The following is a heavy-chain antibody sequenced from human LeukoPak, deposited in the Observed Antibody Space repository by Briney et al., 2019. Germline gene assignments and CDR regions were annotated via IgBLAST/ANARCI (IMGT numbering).Heavy chain of an antibody. D-gene: IGHD3-22*01. CDR2: IYYSGST. J-gene: IGHJ4*02. CDR3: ARGYYDSSGYILFDY. CDR1: GGSISTYY. V-gene: IGHV4-59*01. Sequence: SETLSLTCTVSGGSISTYYGSWIRQPPGKGLEWIGYIYYSGSTNYNPSLKSRVTISVDTSKNQFSLKLSSVTAADTAVFYCARGYYDSSGYILFDYWGQGTLVTVSS.